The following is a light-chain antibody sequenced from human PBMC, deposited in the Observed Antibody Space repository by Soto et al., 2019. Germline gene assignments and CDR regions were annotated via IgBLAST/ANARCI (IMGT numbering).Light chain of an antibody. V-gene: IGKV3-11*01. Sequence: IVLTQSPATLSLSPGERATLSCRASQSVSSYLAWYQQKPGQAPRLLIYDASNRVTGIPARFSGSGSGTDFTLTISSLEPEDFAVYYCQQRSNWITFGQGTRLEIK. CDR2: DAS. CDR3: QQRSNWIT. J-gene: IGKJ5*01. CDR1: QSVSSY.